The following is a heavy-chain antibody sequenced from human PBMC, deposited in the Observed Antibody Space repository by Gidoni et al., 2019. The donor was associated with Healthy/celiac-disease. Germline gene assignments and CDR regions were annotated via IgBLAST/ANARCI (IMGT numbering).Heavy chain of an antibody. D-gene: IGHD7-27*01. J-gene: IGHJ2*01. Sequence: QVQLVESGGGVVQPGRSLRLSCAASGFTFSSYAMHWVRQAPGKGLEWVAVISYDGSNKYYADSVKGRFTISRDNSKNTLYLQMNSLRAEDTAVYYCARAAELGIVWYFDLWGRGTLVTVSS. V-gene: IGHV3-30-3*01. CDR1: GFTFSSYA. CDR2: ISYDGSNK. CDR3: ARAAELGIVWYFDL.